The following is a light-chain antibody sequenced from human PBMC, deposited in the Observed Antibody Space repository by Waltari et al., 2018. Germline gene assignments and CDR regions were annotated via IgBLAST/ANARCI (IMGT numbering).Light chain of an antibody. V-gene: IGLV8-61*01. Sequence: TVVTQEPSLSVSPGGTVTLTCALSSGSLSTTSYATWYQQTPGQAPRTLVYKANARSSGVPDRFSGAIRGNTAALTIAGAQADDESDYYWALYMGSGIWVFGGGTRLTVL. J-gene: IGLJ3*02. CDR1: SGSLSTTSY. CDR3: ALYMGSGIWV. CDR2: KAN.